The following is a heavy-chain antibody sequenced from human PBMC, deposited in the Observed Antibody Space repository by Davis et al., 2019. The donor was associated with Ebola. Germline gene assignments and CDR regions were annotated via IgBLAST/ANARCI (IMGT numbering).Heavy chain of an antibody. D-gene: IGHD2-15*01. CDR1: GGSISSSNW. CDR2: IYHSGST. Sequence: PSETLSLTCAVSGGSISSSNWWSWVRQPPGKGLEWIGEIYHSGSTNYNPSLKSRVTISVDKSKNQFSLKLSSVTAADTAVYYCARDRYCSGGSCQGWFDPWGQGTLVTVSS. CDR3: ARDRYCSGGSCQGWFDP. V-gene: IGHV4-4*02. J-gene: IGHJ5*02.